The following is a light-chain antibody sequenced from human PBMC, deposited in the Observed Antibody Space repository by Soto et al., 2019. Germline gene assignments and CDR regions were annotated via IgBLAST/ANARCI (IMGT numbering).Light chain of an antibody. CDR3: GTWDSSLSAYV. J-gene: IGLJ1*01. CDR2: ENN. CDR1: SSNIGNNY. V-gene: IGLV1-51*02. Sequence: VLTQPPSVSAAPGEKVTISCSGSSSNIGNNYVSWYQQLPGTAPKLLIYENNKRPSGIPDRFSGSKSGTSATLGITGLQTGDEADYYCGTWDSSLSAYVFRTGTKVT.